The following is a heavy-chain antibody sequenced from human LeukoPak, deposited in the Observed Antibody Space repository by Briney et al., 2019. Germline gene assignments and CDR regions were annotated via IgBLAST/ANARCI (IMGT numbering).Heavy chain of an antibody. CDR3: AKDSAAGLSYYYNLDV. CDR2: IRHDGSTN. Sequence: TGGSLRLSCAASGFTFSSYGMHWVRQAPGKGLEWVAFIRHDGSTNFYADSVKGRFTFSRDNSTNTLYLQMNSLRPEDTAVYYCAKDSAAGLSYYYNLDVWGKGTVVIVSS. J-gene: IGHJ6*03. V-gene: IGHV3-30*02. D-gene: IGHD6-13*01. CDR1: GFTFSSYG.